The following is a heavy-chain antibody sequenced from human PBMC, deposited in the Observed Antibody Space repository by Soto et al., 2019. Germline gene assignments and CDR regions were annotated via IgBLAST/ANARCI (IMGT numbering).Heavy chain of an antibody. D-gene: IGHD6-19*01. V-gene: IGHV3-23*01. Sequence: EVQLLESGGGLVQPGGSLRLSCAASGFTFNTFDMTWVRQAPGKGLEWVSVIRGADGRTYYADSLKGRFTISRDNSKNTLFLQVTSLRLEDTAVYYCVKGAWCDDWGQGTLVTVSS. CDR3: VKGAWCDD. J-gene: IGHJ4*02. CDR1: GFTFNTFD. CDR2: IRGADGRT.